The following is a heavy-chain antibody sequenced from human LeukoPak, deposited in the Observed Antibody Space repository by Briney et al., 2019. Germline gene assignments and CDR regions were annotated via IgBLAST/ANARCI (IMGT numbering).Heavy chain of an antibody. D-gene: IGHD6-13*01. J-gene: IGHJ4*02. Sequence: SETLSLTCTVSGGSISSHYWSWIRQPPGKGLEWIGYIYYSGSTNYNPSLKSRVTISVDTSKNQFSLKLSSVTAADTAVYYCARHAGGIAAAGTRPFDYWGQGTLVTVSS. CDR1: GGSISSHY. CDR3: ARHAGGIAAAGTRPFDY. V-gene: IGHV4-59*11. CDR2: IYYSGST.